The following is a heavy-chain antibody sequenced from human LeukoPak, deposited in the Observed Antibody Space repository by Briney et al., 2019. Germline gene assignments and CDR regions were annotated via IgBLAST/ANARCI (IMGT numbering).Heavy chain of an antibody. CDR2: IYYSGST. Sequence: SETLSLTCTVSGGSISSYYWSWIRQPPGKGLEWIGYIYYSGSTNYNPSLKSRVTISVDTSKNQFSLKLSSVTAADTAVYYCERGSYRYGLDYWGQGTLVTASS. V-gene: IGHV4-59*01. J-gene: IGHJ4*02. CDR1: GGSISSYY. CDR3: ERGSYRYGLDY. D-gene: IGHD3-16*02.